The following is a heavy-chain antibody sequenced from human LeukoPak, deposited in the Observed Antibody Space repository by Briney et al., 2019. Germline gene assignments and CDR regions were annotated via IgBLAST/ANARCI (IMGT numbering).Heavy chain of an antibody. CDR1: GYTFTGYY. Sequence: GATVKVSCKASGYTFTGYYIHWVRQAPGRGLECVGWINPNSGGTSYAQKFQGRVTMTRDTSISTAYMELSRLRSDDTAVYYCARGGSGSYFSWLDPWGQGTLVTVSS. CDR3: ARGGSGSYFSWLDP. V-gene: IGHV1-2*02. D-gene: IGHD3-10*01. J-gene: IGHJ5*02. CDR2: INPNSGGT.